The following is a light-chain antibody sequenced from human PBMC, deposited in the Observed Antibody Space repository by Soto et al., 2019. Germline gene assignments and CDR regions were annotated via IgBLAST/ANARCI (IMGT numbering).Light chain of an antibody. Sequence: QSALTQPPSASGSPGQSVTISCTGTSSDVGAYNYVSWYQQHPGKVPKLMIYEVSKRPSGVPDRFSGSKSGNTASLTVSGLQAEDEADYYCNSYAGSDHFVVFGGGTKVTVL. CDR2: EVS. CDR1: SSDVGAYNY. V-gene: IGLV2-8*01. J-gene: IGLJ2*01. CDR3: NSYAGSDHFVV.